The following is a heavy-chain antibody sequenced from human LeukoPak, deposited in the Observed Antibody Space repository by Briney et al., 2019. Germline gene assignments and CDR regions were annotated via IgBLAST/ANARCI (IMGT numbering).Heavy chain of an antibody. CDR3: ARHSALSGFDY. CDR2: IYASGST. D-gene: IGHD3-10*01. V-gene: IGHV4-61*09. J-gene: IGHJ4*02. CDR1: GGSISSSNW. Sequence: YPSETLSLACAGSGGSISSSNWWSWIRQPAGKGLKWIGHIYASGSTNYNPSLKSRVTISVDTSKNQFSLKLNSVTAADTAVYYCARHSALSGFDYWGQGILVTVSS.